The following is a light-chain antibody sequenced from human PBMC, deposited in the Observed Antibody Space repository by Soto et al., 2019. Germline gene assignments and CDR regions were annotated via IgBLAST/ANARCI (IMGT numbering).Light chain of an antibody. CDR2: GAS. CDR3: QQYNSWPLT. Sequence: EIVMTQSPAALSVSPGERATLSFRASQSVSSNLAWYQQKPGQAPRLLIYGASTRATGIPARFSGSGSGTDFTLTISRLEPEDFAVYYCQQYNSWPLTFGGGTKVDI. J-gene: IGKJ4*01. V-gene: IGKV3-15*01. CDR1: QSVSSN.